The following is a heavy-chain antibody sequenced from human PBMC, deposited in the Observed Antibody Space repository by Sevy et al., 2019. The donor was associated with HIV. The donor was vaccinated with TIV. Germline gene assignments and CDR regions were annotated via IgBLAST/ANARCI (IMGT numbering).Heavy chain of an antibody. CDR3: TIGPVHFL. J-gene: IGHJ4*02. V-gene: IGHV3-15*01. CDR2: IKSKADGGTT. D-gene: IGHD6-6*01. Sequence: GGSLRLSCVASEFTFSNVWMSWVRQAPGKGLEWVGRIKSKADGGTTDYIAPVKGRFTISRDDSKNTVYLQMNTLKTEDTAVYYCTIGPVHFLWGQGTLVTVSS. CDR1: EFTFSNVW.